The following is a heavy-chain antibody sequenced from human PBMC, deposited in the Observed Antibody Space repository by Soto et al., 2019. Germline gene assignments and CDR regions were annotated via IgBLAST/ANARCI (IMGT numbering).Heavy chain of an antibody. J-gene: IGHJ3*02. V-gene: IGHV3-30-3*01. CDR3: ARAVAFELLAAFDI. D-gene: IGHD1-26*01. CDR1: GFTFSSYA. Sequence: GGSLRLSCAASGFTFSSYAMHWVRQAPGKGLEWVAVISYDGSNKYYADSVKGRFTISRDNSKNTLYLQMNSLRAEDTAVYYCARAVAFELLAAFDIWGQGTMVTVSS. CDR2: ISYDGSNK.